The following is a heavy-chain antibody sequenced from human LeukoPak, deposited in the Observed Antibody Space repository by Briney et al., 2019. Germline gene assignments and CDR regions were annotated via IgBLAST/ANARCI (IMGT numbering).Heavy chain of an antibody. D-gene: IGHD3-3*01. Sequence: SETLSLTCAVYGGSFSGYYWSWIRQPPGKGLEWIGEINHSGSTNYNPSLKSRITISVDTSKNQFSLKLSSVTAADTAVYYCARVAQTDYDFWSGLYYYYYMDVWGKGTTVTVSS. CDR2: INHSGST. CDR1: GGSFSGYY. CDR3: ARVAQTDYDFWSGLYYYYYMDV. V-gene: IGHV4-34*01. J-gene: IGHJ6*03.